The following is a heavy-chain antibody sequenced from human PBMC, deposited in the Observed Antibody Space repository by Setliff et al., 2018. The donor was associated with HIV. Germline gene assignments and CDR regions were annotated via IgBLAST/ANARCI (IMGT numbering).Heavy chain of an antibody. V-gene: IGHV4-39*01. J-gene: IGHJ4*02. CDR1: GDSTSSSSSY. CDR3: ARTRGYTYGYIDS. Sequence: SETLSLTCTVSGDSTSSSSSYWGWIRQPPGKGLEWIGSIYYSGSTYYNPSLKSRVTISVDTSKNQFSLKLSSVTAADTAVYYCARTRGYTYGYIDSWAQGTLVTVSS. D-gene: IGHD5-18*01. CDR2: IYYSGST.